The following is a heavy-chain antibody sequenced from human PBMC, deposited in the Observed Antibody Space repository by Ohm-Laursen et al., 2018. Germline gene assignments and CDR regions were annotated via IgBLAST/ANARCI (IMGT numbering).Heavy chain of an antibody. CDR1: GVSVRNSNYH. D-gene: IGHD1-1*01. V-gene: IGHV4-39*01. J-gene: IGHJ4*02. Sequence: TLSLTCTVSGVSVRNSNYHWAWIRQPPGKGLAWIGSIYYSGSTYYNPSLKSRVTISVDTSKNQFSLNLSSVTAADTAMYYCARKTDWNHYYFDYWGQGTLVTVSS. CDR2: IYYSGST. CDR3: ARKTDWNHYYFDY.